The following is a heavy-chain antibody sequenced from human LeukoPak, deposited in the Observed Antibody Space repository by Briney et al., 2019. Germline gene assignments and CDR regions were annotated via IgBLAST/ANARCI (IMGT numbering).Heavy chain of an antibody. CDR2: IWYDGSNK. Sequence: PGGSLRLSCAASGFTFSDFHMTWIRQAPGKGLEWVAVIWYDGSNKYYADSVKGRFTISRDNSENTLYLQMNSLRAEDTAVYYCAREGSYGDYAGGWFDPWGQGTLVTVSS. CDR1: GFTFSDFH. V-gene: IGHV3-33*08. CDR3: AREGSYGDYAGGWFDP. D-gene: IGHD4-17*01. J-gene: IGHJ5*02.